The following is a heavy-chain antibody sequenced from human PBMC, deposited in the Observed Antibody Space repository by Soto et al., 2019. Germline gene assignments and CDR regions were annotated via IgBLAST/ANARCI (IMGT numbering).Heavy chain of an antibody. CDR1: GFTFGDYA. D-gene: IGHD1-26*01. CDR2: IRSKAYGGTT. Sequence: PGGSLRLSCTASGFTFGDYAMSWFRQAPWKGLEWVGFIRSKAYGGTTEYAASVKGRFTISRDDSKSIAYLQMNSLKTEDTAVYFCTRDRRYNGSYTDYYGMDVWGQGTTVTVSS. V-gene: IGHV3-49*03. CDR3: TRDRRYNGSYTDYYGMDV. J-gene: IGHJ6*02.